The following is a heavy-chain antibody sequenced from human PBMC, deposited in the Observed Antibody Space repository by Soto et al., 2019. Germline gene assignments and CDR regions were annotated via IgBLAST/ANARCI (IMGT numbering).Heavy chain of an antibody. CDR3: TTDPAEPHSYYYYGMDV. Sequence: PGGSLRLSCAASGFTFSNAWMSWVRQAPGKGLEWVGRIKSKTDGGTTDYAAPVKGRFTISRDDSKNTLYLQMNSLKTEDTAVYYCTTDPAEPHSYYYYGMDVWGQGTTVTVSS. V-gene: IGHV3-15*01. D-gene: IGHD2-2*01. J-gene: IGHJ6*02. CDR1: GFTFSNAW. CDR2: IKSKTDGGTT.